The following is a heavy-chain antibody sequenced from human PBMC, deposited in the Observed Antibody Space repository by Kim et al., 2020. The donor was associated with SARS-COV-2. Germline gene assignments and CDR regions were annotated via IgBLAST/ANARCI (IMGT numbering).Heavy chain of an antibody. J-gene: IGHJ4*02. CDR3: ARGRITIFGFDY. D-gene: IGHD3-3*01. Sequence: NYHPSRKSRVTISVDTSKNQFSLKLSSVTAADTAVYYCARGRITIFGFDYWGQGTLVTVSS. V-gene: IGHV4-59*09.